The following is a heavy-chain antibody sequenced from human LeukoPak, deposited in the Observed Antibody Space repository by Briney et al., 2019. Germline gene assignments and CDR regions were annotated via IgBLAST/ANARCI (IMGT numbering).Heavy chain of an antibody. CDR3: AMDGQSGFSFDP. J-gene: IGHJ5*02. D-gene: IGHD1-26*01. Sequence: SETLSLTCAVYGASLHGHYWSWIRQSPGKGLEWIGEGSDRGGTKFNPSLKGRVAISADPSKNQFSLNLYSVTAADTAVYHCAMDGQSGFSFDPWGQGTLVTVSS. CDR1: GASLHGHY. V-gene: IGHV4-34*01. CDR2: GSDRGGT.